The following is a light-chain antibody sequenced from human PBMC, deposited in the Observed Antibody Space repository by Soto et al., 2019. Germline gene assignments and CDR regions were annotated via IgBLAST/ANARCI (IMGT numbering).Light chain of an antibody. V-gene: IGKV1-33*01. J-gene: IGKJ2*01. CDR2: DAS. CDR1: QDISNY. Sequence: DIQMTQSPSSLSASVGDRVTITCQASQDISNYLNWYQQKPGKAPKLLIYDASNLETGVPSRFSGSGSGTDFTFTISRLQPEDIATYYCQQYDNHPYTFGQGTKLEIK. CDR3: QQYDNHPYT.